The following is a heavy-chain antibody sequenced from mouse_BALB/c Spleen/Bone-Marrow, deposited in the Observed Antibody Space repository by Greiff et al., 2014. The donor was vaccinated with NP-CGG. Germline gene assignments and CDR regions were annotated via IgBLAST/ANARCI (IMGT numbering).Heavy chain of an antibody. J-gene: IGHJ3*01. CDR1: GFNIKDTY. CDR3: ARGDYYGGSFFAY. D-gene: IGHD1-1*01. Sequence: EVQLQQSGADLVKPGASVKLSCTASGFNIKDTYMHWVKQRPEQGLEWIGRIDPANGNTKYDPKFQGKATITADTSSNTAYLQLSSLTSEDTAVYCCARGDYYGGSFFAYWGQGTLVAVSA. CDR2: IDPANGNT. V-gene: IGHV14-3*02.